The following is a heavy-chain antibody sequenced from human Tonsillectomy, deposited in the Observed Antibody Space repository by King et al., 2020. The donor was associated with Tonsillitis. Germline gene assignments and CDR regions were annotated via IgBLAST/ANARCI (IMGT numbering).Heavy chain of an antibody. CDR1: GFTFSSYA. CDR3: ATLPYYGDYDSFDY. D-gene: IGHD4-17*01. V-gene: IGHV3-23*04. CDR2: ISGSVGST. J-gene: IGHJ4*02. Sequence: VQLVESGGGLVQPGGSLRLSCAASGFTFSSYAMSWVRQAPGKGLDGVSAISGSVGSTYYADSVKGRFTISRDKSKNTLYLQMNSVRAEDTAVYYCATLPYYGDYDSFDYWGQRTLVTVSS.